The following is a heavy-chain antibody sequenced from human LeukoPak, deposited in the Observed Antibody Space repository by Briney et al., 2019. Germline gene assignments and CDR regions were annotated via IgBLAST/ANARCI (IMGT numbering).Heavy chain of an antibody. J-gene: IGHJ3*02. CDR3: VRGPRYYDDRGFHYGVFDI. Sequence: PGGSLRLSCAASEFTVTSNYMSWVRQAPGKGLQWVSVIFPGGDIYYADSVKGRFIISRDIYRDTLSLQMNSLPADDTAVYYCVRGPRYYDDRGFHYGVFDIWGQGTVVTVSS. V-gene: IGHV3-53*01. D-gene: IGHD3-22*01. CDR2: IFPGGDI. CDR1: EFTVTSNY.